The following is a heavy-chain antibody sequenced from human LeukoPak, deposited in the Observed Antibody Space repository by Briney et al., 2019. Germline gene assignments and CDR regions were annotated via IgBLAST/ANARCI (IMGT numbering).Heavy chain of an antibody. V-gene: IGHV1-8*02. CDR1: GYSFTSYW. CDR2: MNPNSGNT. D-gene: IGHD5-18*01. CDR3: ARGRRGYSYGYPNDY. Sequence: GESLKISCKGSGYSFTSYWIGWVRQATGQGHEWMGWMNPNSGNTGYAQKFQGRVTMTRNTSISTAYMELSSLRSEDTAVYYCARGRRGYSYGYPNDYWGQGTLVTVSS. J-gene: IGHJ4*02.